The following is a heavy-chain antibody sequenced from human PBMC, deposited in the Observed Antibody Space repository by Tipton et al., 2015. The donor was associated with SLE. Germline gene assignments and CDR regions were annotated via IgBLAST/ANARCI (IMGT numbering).Heavy chain of an antibody. CDR3: ARADPGVRGAFDI. V-gene: IGHV4-61*02. CDR1: GGSISSGDYY. CDR2: VYASGST. D-gene: IGHD3-10*01. J-gene: IGHJ3*02. Sequence: TLSLTCSVSGGSISSGDYYWSWVRQPAGKGLEWIGRVYASGSTNYNPSLKSRVTISLDTSKNQFSLRLRFVTAADTAVYYCARADPGVRGAFDIWGQGTMVTVSS.